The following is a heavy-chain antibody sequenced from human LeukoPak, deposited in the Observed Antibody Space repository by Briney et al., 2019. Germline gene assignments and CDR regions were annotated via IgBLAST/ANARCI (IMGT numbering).Heavy chain of an antibody. CDR2: INHSGST. D-gene: IGHD3-22*01. CDR3: ARVTMIVVVSWFDP. CDR1: GGSFSGYY. J-gene: IGHJ5*02. V-gene: IGHV4-34*01. Sequence: SETLSLTCAVYGGSFSGYYWSWIRQPPGKGLEWIGEINHSGSTNYNPSLKSRVTISVDTSKNQFSLKLSSVTAADTAVYYCARVTMIVVVSWFDPWGQGTLVTVSS.